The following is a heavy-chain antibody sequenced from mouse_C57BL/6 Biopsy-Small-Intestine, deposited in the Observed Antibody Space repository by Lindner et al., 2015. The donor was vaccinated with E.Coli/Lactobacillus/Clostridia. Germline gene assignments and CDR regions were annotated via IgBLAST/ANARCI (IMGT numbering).Heavy chain of an antibody. V-gene: IGHV1-84*02. CDR3: ARKTFGNGMDV. D-gene: IGHD2-1*01. CDR1: GYTFSAYD. Sequence: SVKVSCKASGYTFSAYDINWVQQAPGQGLEWIGWMNANRGHTGSAQKFQGRLTMTWDTSISTAYMELSSLRSEDTAVYYCARKTFGNGMDVWGQGTTVIVSS. CDR2: MNANRGHT. J-gene: IGHJ1*01.